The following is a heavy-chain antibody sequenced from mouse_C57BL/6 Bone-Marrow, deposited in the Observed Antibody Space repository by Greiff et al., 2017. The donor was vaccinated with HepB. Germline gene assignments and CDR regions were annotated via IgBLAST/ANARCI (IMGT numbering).Heavy chain of an antibody. CDR1: GFTFSDYG. CDR2: ISNLAYSI. D-gene: IGHD1-1*01. V-gene: IGHV5-15*01. Sequence: EVHLVESGGGLVQPGGSLKLSCAASGFTFSDYGMAWVRQAPRKGPEWVAFISNLAYSIYYADTVTGRFTISRENAKNTLYLERSSLRSEDTAMYYCARRDYYGSSSYAMDYWGQGTSVTVSS. CDR3: ARRDYYGSSSYAMDY. J-gene: IGHJ4*01.